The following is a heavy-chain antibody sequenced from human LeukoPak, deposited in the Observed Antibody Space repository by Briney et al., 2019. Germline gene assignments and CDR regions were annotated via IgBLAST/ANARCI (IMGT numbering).Heavy chain of an antibody. D-gene: IGHD2-15*01. CDR3: ARGPVAAGDY. V-gene: IGHV4-34*01. CDR2: INHSGST. CDR1: GGSFSGYY. Sequence: PETLSLTCAVYGGSFSGYYWSWIRQPPGKGLEWIGEINHSGSTNYNPSLKSRVTISVDTSKNQFSLKLSSVTAADTAVYYCARGPVAAGDYWGQGTLVTVSS. J-gene: IGHJ4*02.